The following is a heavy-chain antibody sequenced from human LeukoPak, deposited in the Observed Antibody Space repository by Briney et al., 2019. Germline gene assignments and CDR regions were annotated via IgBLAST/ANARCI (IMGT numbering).Heavy chain of an antibody. J-gene: IGHJ5*02. V-gene: IGHV1-8*03. CDR3: ARAPRSITMVRGVIITLYPFDP. Sequence: ASVKVSCKASGYTFTSYDINWVRQATAQGLEWMGWMNPNSGNTGYAQKFQGRVTITRNTSISTAYMELSSLRSEDTAVYYCARAPRSITMVRGVIITLYPFDPWGQGTLVTVSS. CDR1: GYTFTSYD. CDR2: MNPNSGNT. D-gene: IGHD3-10*01.